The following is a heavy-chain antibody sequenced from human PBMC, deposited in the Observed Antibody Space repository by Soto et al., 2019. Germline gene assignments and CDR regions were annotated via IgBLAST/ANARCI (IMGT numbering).Heavy chain of an antibody. D-gene: IGHD2-15*01. J-gene: IGHJ4*02. CDR3: ARTLVVVVAPTAGFFDY. Sequence: SETLSPTCTVSGGSISSGGYYWSWIRQHPGKGLEWIGYIYYSGSTYYNPSLKSRVTISVDTSKNQFSLKLSSVTAADTAVYYCARTLVVVVAPTAGFFDYWGQGTLVTVSS. CDR1: GGSISSGGYY. V-gene: IGHV4-31*03. CDR2: IYYSGST.